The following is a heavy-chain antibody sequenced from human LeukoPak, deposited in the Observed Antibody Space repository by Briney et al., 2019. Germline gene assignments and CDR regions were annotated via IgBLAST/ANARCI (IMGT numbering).Heavy chain of an antibody. Sequence: GESLNISCKASGYSFTTYWITWLRQMPGKGLEWIGRIDPSDSYTNYCPSFQGHFTISADKSISTAYLQWSRLKAPETAMYSCTRQGSCWPLDFWGQGTLVTVSS. V-gene: IGHV5-10-1*01. D-gene: IGHD6-19*01. CDR2: IDPSDSYT. J-gene: IGHJ4*02. CDR3: TRQGSCWPLDF. CDR1: GYSFTTYW.